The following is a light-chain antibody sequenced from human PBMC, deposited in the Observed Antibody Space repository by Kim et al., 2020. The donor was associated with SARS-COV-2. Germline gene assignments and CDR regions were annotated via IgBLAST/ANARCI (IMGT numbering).Light chain of an antibody. CDR3: QQAHSFPLT. Sequence: DIQMTQSPSSVSASVGDTVTITCRASQHLNNWLGWYQQKAGKAPKLVIYGATSLQSGVPSRFSGSASGTDFTLTISSLQPEDFATYYCQQAHSFPLTFGQGTRWRLN. J-gene: IGKJ5*01. CDR2: GAT. V-gene: IGKV1-12*01. CDR1: QHLNNW.